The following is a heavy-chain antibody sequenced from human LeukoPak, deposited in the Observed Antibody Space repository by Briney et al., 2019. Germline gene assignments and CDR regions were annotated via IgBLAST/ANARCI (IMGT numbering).Heavy chain of an antibody. Sequence: PGGSLRLSCAASGFTFSTYSMNWVRQVPGKGREWVSYIDTSGTTIYYADSVKGRFTISRDNAKNSLYLQMNSLRAEDTAVYYCARVTYGSGTYGAFDYWGQGTLVTVSS. J-gene: IGHJ4*02. CDR3: ARVTYGSGTYGAFDY. V-gene: IGHV3-48*01. D-gene: IGHD3-10*01. CDR2: IDTSGTTI. CDR1: GFTFSTYS.